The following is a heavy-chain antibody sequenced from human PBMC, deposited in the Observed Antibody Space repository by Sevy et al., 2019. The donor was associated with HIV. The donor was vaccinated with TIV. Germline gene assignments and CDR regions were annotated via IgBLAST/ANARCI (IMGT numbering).Heavy chain of an antibody. Sequence: GGSLRLSCVVSGFTFSRYAMNWVRQAPGKGLEWVAGISDGGTVTYYAESVKGRFTMSRDTSKNTVYVEMNSLRVEDTAVYYCAKEAKEYCSGGSCYGSTFDYWGQRTLVTVSS. V-gene: IGHV3-23*01. D-gene: IGHD2-15*01. CDR3: AKEAKEYCSGGSCYGSTFDY. CDR2: ISDGGTVT. J-gene: IGHJ4*02. CDR1: GFTFSRYA.